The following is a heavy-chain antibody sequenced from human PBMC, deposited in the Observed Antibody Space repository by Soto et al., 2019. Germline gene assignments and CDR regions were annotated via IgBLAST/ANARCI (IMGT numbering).Heavy chain of an antibody. CDR2: LSTYNEKK. Sequence: ASVTVSCKTSGYRFTTYGISWVRQAPGQGLEWMGWLSTYNEKKKYIQKFQGRLTMTTEASTSTAYMELKNLRSDDTAVYYCAKENYVVVVTAINWFDPWGQGTLVTVSS. J-gene: IGHJ5*02. D-gene: IGHD2-21*02. CDR3: AKENYVVVVTAINWFDP. CDR1: GYRFTTYG. V-gene: IGHV1-18*04.